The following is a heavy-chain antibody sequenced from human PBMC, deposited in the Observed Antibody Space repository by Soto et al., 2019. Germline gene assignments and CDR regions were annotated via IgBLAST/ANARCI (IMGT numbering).Heavy chain of an antibody. CDR1: CVSINSNY. J-gene: IGHJ3*02. CDR2: IYYSGST. CDR3: ARDYYDSSGPSAFDI. D-gene: IGHD3-22*01. Sequence: TMSLTSTVSCVSINSNYWSWIRLPPGKGLEWIGYIYYSGSTNYNPSLKSRVTISVDTSKNQFSLKLSSVTAADTAVYYCARDYYDSSGPSAFDIWGQGTMVT. V-gene: IGHV4-59*01.